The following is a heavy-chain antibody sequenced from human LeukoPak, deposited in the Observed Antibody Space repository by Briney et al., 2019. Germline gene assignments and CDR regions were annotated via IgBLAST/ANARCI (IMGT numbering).Heavy chain of an antibody. Sequence: SETLSLTCAVYSGSFSGYYWSWIRQPPGKGLEWIGDINYSGSTNYNPSLKSRVTISVDTPKNQFSLKLSSVTAADTAVYYCARHRVGPRWFDPWGQGTLVTVSS. J-gene: IGHJ5*02. D-gene: IGHD1-26*01. V-gene: IGHV4-34*01. CDR2: INYSGST. CDR3: ARHRVGPRWFDP. CDR1: SGSFSGYY.